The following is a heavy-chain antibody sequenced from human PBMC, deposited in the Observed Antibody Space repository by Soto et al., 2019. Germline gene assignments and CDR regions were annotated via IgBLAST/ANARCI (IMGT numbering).Heavy chain of an antibody. J-gene: IGHJ2*01. CDR3: ARVGKGSTRYWYFDL. CDR1: GYTFINYY. V-gene: IGHV1-46*01. Sequence: QVQLVQSGAEVKKPGASVKISCEASGYTFINYYMHWVRQAPGQGLEWMGIINPSGGSTTYAQKCQGRVTMTRDTSTSTVYMELSSRRSEETAVYYCARVGKGSTRYWYFDLWGRGTLVTVSS. CDR2: INPSGGST. D-gene: IGHD1-26*01.